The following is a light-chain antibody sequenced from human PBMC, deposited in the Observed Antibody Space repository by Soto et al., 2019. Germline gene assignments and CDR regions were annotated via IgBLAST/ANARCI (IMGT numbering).Light chain of an antibody. CDR2: DVS. J-gene: IGLJ1*01. CDR3: CSYTISISYV. V-gene: IGLV2-14*01. Sequence: QSVLTQPASVSGSPGQSITISCTGTSSDVGGYNYVSWYQQHPGKAPKLMIYDVSNRPSGVSNRFSGSKSGNTASLTISGLQAEDEADYYCCSYTISISYVFGTGTKLTVL. CDR1: SSDVGGYNY.